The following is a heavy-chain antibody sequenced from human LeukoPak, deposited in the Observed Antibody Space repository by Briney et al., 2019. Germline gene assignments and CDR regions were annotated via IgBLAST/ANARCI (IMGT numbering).Heavy chain of an antibody. V-gene: IGHV4-31*03. J-gene: IGHJ5*02. CDR2: IYYSGST. Sequence: SETLSFTCTVSGGSISSCGYYWSWIRQHPGKGLEWIGYIYYSGSTYYNPSLKSRVTISVDTSKNQFSLKLSSVTAADTAVYYCARVLYAIPGWFDPWAREPWSPSPQ. CDR1: GGSISSCGYY. D-gene: IGHD2-8*01. CDR3: ARVLYAIPGWFDP.